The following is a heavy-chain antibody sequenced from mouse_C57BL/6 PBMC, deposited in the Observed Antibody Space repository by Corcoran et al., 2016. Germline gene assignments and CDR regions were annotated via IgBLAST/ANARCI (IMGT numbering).Heavy chain of an antibody. Sequence: DVQLQESGPGLVKPSQSLSLTCSVTGYSITSGYYWNWIRQFPGNKLEWMGYISYDGSNNYNPSLKNRISITRDTSKNQFFLKLNSVTTEDTATYYCARAEAYGSSPYYFDYWGQGTTLTVSS. CDR1: GYSITSGYY. CDR2: ISYDGSN. J-gene: IGHJ2*01. V-gene: IGHV3-6*01. CDR3: ARAEAYGSSPYYFDY. D-gene: IGHD1-1*01.